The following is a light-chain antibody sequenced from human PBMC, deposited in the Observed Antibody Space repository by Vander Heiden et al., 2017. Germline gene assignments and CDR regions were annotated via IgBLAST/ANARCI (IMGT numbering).Light chain of an antibody. J-gene: IGLJ2*01. Sequence: QSALTQPASVSGSPGPSITISCTGTSSDVGGYNYVSWYQQHPGKAPKLMIYDVSNRPSGVSNRFSGSKSGNTASLTISGLQAEDEADYYCSSYTSSSTAVFGGGTKLTVL. CDR1: SSDVGGYNY. CDR3: SSYTSSSTAV. V-gene: IGLV2-14*03. CDR2: DVS.